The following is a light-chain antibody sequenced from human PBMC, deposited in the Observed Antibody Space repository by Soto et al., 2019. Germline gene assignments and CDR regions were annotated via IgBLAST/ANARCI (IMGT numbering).Light chain of an antibody. V-gene: IGLV2-8*01. CDR3: SSYAGKKAL. J-gene: IGLJ2*01. CDR1: SNDVGGYKY. CDR2: EVT. Sequence: QSALTQPPSASGSPGQSVTISCTGTSNDVGGYKYVSWYQQHPDKAPKLLVYEVTKRPSGVPDRFSGSKSGNTASLTVSGLQPEDEGNYYRSSYAGKKALFGGGTKLTVL.